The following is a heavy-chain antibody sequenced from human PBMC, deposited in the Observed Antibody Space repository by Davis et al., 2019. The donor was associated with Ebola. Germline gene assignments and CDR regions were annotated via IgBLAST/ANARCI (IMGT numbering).Heavy chain of an antibody. V-gene: IGHV3-74*01. Sequence: PGGSLRLSCAASGFTFSSYWMHWVRQAPGKGLVWVSRINSDGSSTSYADSVKGRFTISRDNAKHSLNLQMNSLRAEDTALYYCGKGLWDSSTWAPIDYWGQGILVTVSS. CDR3: GKGLWDSSTWAPIDY. D-gene: IGHD6-13*01. J-gene: IGHJ4*02. CDR1: GFTFSSYW. CDR2: INSDGSST.